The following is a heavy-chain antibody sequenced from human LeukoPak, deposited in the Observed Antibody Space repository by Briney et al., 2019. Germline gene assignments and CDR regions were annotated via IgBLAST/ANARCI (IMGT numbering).Heavy chain of an antibody. J-gene: IGHJ4*02. CDR3: ANLLGDDRDY. CDR2: ISWNSGKI. Sequence: GGSLRLSCALSGFTLSRFRVNWVRPAPGKGLGWVSGISWNSGKIGYADSVKGRFTISRDNAKNSLSLQMNSRRAEDTALYFCANLLGDDRDYSGQGTLVSVSS. D-gene: IGHD4-17*01. V-gene: IGHV3-9*01. CDR1: GFTLSRFR.